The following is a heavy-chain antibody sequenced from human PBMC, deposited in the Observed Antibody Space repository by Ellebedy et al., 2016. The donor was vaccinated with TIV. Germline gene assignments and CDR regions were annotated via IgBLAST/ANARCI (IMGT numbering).Heavy chain of an antibody. CDR2: IIPIFGTA. Sequence: ASVKVSCKASGYTFTSYYMHWVRQAPGQGLEWMGGIIPIFGTANYAQKFQGGVTITADESTSTAYMELSSLRSEDTAVYYCAREITMVRGVMDAFDIWGQGTMVTVSS. D-gene: IGHD3-10*01. CDR3: AREITMVRGVMDAFDI. J-gene: IGHJ3*02. V-gene: IGHV1-69*13. CDR1: GYTFTSYY.